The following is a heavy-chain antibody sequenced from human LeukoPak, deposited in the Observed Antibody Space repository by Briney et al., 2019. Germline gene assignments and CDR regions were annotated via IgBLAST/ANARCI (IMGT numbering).Heavy chain of an antibody. D-gene: IGHD6-19*01. J-gene: IGHJ4*02. V-gene: IGHV4-39*07. CDR1: GGSISSTNYY. CDR3: ARAEAPYSSALDY. CDR2: IYYSGST. Sequence: ASETLSLTCPVSGGSISSTNYYWGWIRQPPGKGLEWIGSIYYSGSTYYNPSLKSRVTISVDKSKNQFSLKLSSVTAADTAVYYCARAEAPYSSALDYWGQGTLVTVSS.